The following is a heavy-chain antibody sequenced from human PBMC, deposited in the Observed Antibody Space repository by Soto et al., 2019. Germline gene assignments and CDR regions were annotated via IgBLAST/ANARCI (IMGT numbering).Heavy chain of an antibody. CDR3: ARGNDFWSGYYFDY. J-gene: IGHJ4*02. V-gene: IGHV3-48*03. Sequence: GGSLRLSCAASGFTFSSYEMNWVRQAPGKGLEWVSYISSSGSTIYYADSVKGRFTISRDNAKNSLYLQMNSLRAEDTAVYYCARGNDFWSGYYFDYWGQGTLVTVSS. D-gene: IGHD3-3*01. CDR1: GFTFSSYE. CDR2: ISSSGSTI.